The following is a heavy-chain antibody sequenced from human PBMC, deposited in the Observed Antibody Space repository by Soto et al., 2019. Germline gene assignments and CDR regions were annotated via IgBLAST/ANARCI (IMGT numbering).Heavy chain of an antibody. CDR3: ARSRSSAMVTSDY. Sequence: QVQLVQSGTEVKKPGASVKVSCKTSGYSFPDYGVTWVRQAPGEGLQWMGWSAAYNDDTDYAQDFQGRVTMTTDTSTSTAYMELRSLRSDNTAVHFCARSRSSAMVTSDYWGQGTLVTVSS. V-gene: IGHV1-18*01. D-gene: IGHD2-2*01. CDR1: GYSFPDYG. J-gene: IGHJ4*02. CDR2: SAAYNDDT.